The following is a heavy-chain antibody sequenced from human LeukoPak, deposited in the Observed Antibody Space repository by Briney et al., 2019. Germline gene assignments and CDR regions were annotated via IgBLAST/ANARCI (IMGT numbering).Heavy chain of an antibody. CDR1: GITFSGYY. CDR3: ARNCTTTTCLRD. CDR2: INQDGSQK. V-gene: IGHV3-7*01. Sequence: GGSLRLSCAASGITFSGYYMSWVRQAPGKGLEWVASINQDGSQKYYVDSVRGRFTISRDNAKNSLYLQMDSLRAEDTAVYYCARNCTTTTCLRDWGQGTLVTVSS. D-gene: IGHD2-2*01. J-gene: IGHJ4*02.